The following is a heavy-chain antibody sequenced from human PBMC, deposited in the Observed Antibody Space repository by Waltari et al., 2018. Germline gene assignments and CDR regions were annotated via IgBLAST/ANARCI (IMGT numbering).Heavy chain of an antibody. D-gene: IGHD3-16*01. Sequence: QVQLVQSGAEVKKPGSSVKVSCKASGGTFGSYAISWVRQAPGEGLEWMGGIIPIVGTAPNYAQKFQGRLTGTADESTATVYMDLSSLRSDDTAVYYCARRQLGGAFDPWGQGTLVSVSS. V-gene: IGHV1-69*12. CDR2: IIPIVGTAP. CDR1: GGTFGSYA. J-gene: IGHJ5*02. CDR3: ARRQLGGAFDP.